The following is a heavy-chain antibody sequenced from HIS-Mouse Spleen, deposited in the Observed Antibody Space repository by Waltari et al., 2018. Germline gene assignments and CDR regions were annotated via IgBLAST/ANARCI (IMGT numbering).Heavy chain of an antibody. Sequence: QVTLSESRPALVKPTQTLTLTCTFSGFSLSTSDMCVSWFRQPPGKAMEWLARIDWDDDKYYSTSLKTRLTISKDTSKNQVVLTMTNMDPVDTATYYCARIAEGYSSGWYAFDYWGQGTLVTVSS. V-gene: IGHV2-70*15. CDR3: ARIAEGYSSGWYAFDY. CDR1: GFSLSTSDMC. D-gene: IGHD6-19*01. J-gene: IGHJ4*02. CDR2: IDWDDDK.